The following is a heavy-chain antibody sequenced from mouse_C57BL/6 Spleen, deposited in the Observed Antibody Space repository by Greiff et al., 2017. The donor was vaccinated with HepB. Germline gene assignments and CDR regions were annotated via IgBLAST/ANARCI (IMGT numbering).Heavy chain of an antibody. Sequence: VQLQQSGAELVKPGASVKISCKASGYAFSSYWMNWVKQRPGKGLEWIGQIYPGDGDANYNGKFKGKATLTADKSSSTAYMKLSSLTSEDSAVYFCARPGYGSSYWYFDVWGTGTTVTVSS. CDR2: IYPGDGDA. D-gene: IGHD1-1*01. CDR1: GYAFSSYW. J-gene: IGHJ1*03. V-gene: IGHV1-80*01. CDR3: ARPGYGSSYWYFDV.